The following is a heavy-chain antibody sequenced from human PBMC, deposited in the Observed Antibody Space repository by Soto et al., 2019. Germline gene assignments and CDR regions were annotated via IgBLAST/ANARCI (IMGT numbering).Heavy chain of an antibody. Sequence: SETLSLTCTVSGGSISSGGYYWSWIRQHPGKGLEWIGYIYYSGSTYYNPSLKSRVTISVDTSKNQFSLKLSSVTAADTAVYYCARGWGKYFGVNDFWGQGTLVTVSS. CDR1: GGSISSGGYY. CDR3: ARGWGKYFGVNDF. D-gene: IGHD2-8*01. V-gene: IGHV4-31*03. CDR2: IYYSGST. J-gene: IGHJ4*02.